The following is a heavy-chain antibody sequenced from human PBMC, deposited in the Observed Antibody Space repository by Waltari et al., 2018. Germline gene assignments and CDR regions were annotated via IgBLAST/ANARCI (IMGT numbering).Heavy chain of an antibody. V-gene: IGHV1-18*01. Sequence: QIQLVQSGPEVKKPGASVKVSCKASGDTFTSFGISWVRQAPGQGLEWMGWGSVYNGNTRYAEKIQGRVTMTTDTSTSTAYMELRSLRFDDTAIYYCAVGEGDSLLYYYMDVWGKGTTVTVSS. J-gene: IGHJ6*03. D-gene: IGHD2-21*02. CDR2: GSVYNGNT. CDR1: GDTFTSFG. CDR3: AVGEGDSLLYYYMDV.